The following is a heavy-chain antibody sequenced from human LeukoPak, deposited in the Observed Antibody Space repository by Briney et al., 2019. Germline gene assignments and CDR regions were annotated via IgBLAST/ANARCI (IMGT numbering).Heavy chain of an antibody. J-gene: IGHJ4*02. CDR2: IYYSGST. CDR1: GGSISSYY. Sequence: SETLSLTCTVSGGSISSYYWSWIRQPPGKGLEWIGYIYYSGSTNYNPSLKSRVTISVDTSKNQFSLKLSSVTAADTAVYYCARSLYRRDGYPGYFDYWGQGTLVTVSS. D-gene: IGHD5-24*01. CDR3: ARSLYRRDGYPGYFDY. V-gene: IGHV4-59*01.